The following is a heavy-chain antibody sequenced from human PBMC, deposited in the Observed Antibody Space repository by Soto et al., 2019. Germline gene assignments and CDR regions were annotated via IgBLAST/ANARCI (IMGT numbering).Heavy chain of an antibody. J-gene: IGHJ4*02. CDR1: GYAFSSYG. CDR3: ARDRLRDYHSSGFYS. V-gene: IGHV1-18*01. CDR2: INPYNGNR. Sequence: QVQLVQSGSQLRKPGASVKVSCETSGYAFSSYGLHWVRQASGQGLEWMGWINPYNGNRNYAPKFEDRLTMTSATSTNTVYMELRSLKSDDTAIYFCARDRLRDYHSSGFYSWGQGTLVTVSS. D-gene: IGHD3-22*01.